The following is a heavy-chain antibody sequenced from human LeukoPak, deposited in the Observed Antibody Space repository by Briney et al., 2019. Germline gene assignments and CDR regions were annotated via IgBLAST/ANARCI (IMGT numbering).Heavy chain of an antibody. V-gene: IGHV3-48*01. CDR1: GFTFSSYS. Sequence: GGSLRLSCAASGFTFSSYSMNWVRQAPGKGLEWVSYISSSSSTIYYADSVKGRFTISRDNSKNTLYLQMNSLRAEDTALYYCAKDLTSWNYWGQGTLVTVSS. CDR3: AKDLTSWNY. D-gene: IGHD2-2*01. J-gene: IGHJ4*02. CDR2: ISSSSSTI.